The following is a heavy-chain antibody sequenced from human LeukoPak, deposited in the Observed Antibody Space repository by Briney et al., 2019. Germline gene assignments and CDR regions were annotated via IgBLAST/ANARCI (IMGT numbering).Heavy chain of an antibody. J-gene: IGHJ4*02. V-gene: IGHV1-2*02. CDR3: ARGWGSLYYFDF. Sequence: ASVKVFCKASGYTFSDYFVHWVRQAPGQGLEWMGWINPKSGVTKYAQKFQGRVTMVRDTATSTVYMDLSSLTSDDTAVYFCARGWGSLYYFDFWGQGTLVTVSS. CDR1: GYTFSDYF. D-gene: IGHD3-16*01. CDR2: INPKSGVT.